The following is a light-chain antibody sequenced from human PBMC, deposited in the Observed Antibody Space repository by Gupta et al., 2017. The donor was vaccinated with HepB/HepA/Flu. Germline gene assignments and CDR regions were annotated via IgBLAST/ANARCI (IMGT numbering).Light chain of an antibody. V-gene: IGLV3-25*03. CDR3: QSADSSGSYYV. CDR1: ALPNQY. CDR2: QDT. Sequence: SSELTQPPSVSVSPGQTARIPCSGDALPNQYAYWYQQKPGQAPLLVISQDTERPSGIPERFSGSSSGTTVTLTINGVQAEDEADYYCQSADSSGSYYVFGSGTTVTVL. J-gene: IGLJ1*01.